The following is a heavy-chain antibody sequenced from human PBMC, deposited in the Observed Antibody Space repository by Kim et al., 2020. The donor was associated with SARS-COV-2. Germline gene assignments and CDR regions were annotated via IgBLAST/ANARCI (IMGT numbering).Heavy chain of an antibody. Sequence: GGSLRLSRAASGFPFSSFAMSWVRQAPGKGLEWVSTISASGATTYSADSVKGRLTISRDDSKNTLSLQMNSLRAEDTAVYYCAKVQVWFGDAFDSGGQGTLVTVSS. CDR2: ISASGATT. CDR1: GFPFSSFA. D-gene: IGHD3-10*01. J-gene: IGHJ4*02. CDR3: AKVQVWFGDAFDS. V-gene: IGHV3-23*01.